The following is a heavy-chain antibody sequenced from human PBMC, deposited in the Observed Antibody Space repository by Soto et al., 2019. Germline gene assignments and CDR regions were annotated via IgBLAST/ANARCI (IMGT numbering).Heavy chain of an antibody. CDR3: ARDFRHCSGGSCYVGVSDY. CDR2: ISGSGGKT. V-gene: IGHV3-23*01. Sequence: GGSLRLSCAASGFTFSSHAMTWVRQAPGKGLEWVSGISGSGGKTYYADSVKGRFTISRDNSKNTLYLQMNSLGAADTAVYYCARDFRHCSGGSCYVGVSDYWGQGTLVTVSS. CDR1: GFTFSSHA. D-gene: IGHD2-15*01. J-gene: IGHJ4*02.